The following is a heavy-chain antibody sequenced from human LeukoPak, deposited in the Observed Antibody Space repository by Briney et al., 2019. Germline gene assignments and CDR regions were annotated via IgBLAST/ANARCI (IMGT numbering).Heavy chain of an antibody. V-gene: IGHV4-59*08. CDR3: ARKNFYPNWFFDV. CDR1: GGSMSGHY. Sequence: SESLSLTCIVSGGSMSGHYWKWIRQSPGKPLEWIGYVYDSGDTNYNPALKSRVSISLDTSKNQFSLRLMSVTATDTALYFCARKNFYPNWFFDVWGRGTLVTVSS. J-gene: IGHJ2*01. D-gene: IGHD3-3*01. CDR2: VYDSGDT.